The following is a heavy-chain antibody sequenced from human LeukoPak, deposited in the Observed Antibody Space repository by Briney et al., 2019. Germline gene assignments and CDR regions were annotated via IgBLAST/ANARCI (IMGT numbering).Heavy chain of an antibody. CDR3: ARDRFAFYGMDV. D-gene: IGHD3-3*01. Sequence: KPSETLSLTCTVSGGSVSSGSYYWSWIRQPPGKGLEWIGYIYYSGSTNYNPSLKSRVTISVDTSKNQFSLKLSSVTAADTAVYYCARDRFAFYGMDVWGQGTTVTVSS. J-gene: IGHJ6*02. V-gene: IGHV4-61*01. CDR1: GGSVSSGSYY. CDR2: IYYSGST.